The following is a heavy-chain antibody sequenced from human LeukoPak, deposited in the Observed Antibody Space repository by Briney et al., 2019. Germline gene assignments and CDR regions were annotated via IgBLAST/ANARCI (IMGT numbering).Heavy chain of an antibody. CDR1: GGSISSYY. J-gene: IGHJ5*02. V-gene: IGHV4-59*12. D-gene: IGHD3-16*02. CDR2: IYYSGNT. Sequence: SETLSLTCTVSGGSISSYYWSWIRQPPGKGLEWIGYIYYSGNTNYNPSLKSRVTISVDTSKNQFSLQLNSVTPEDTAVYYCARNVRLGSGELSFAPFKNWFDPWGQGTLVTVSS. CDR3: ARNVRLGSGELSFAPFKNWFDP.